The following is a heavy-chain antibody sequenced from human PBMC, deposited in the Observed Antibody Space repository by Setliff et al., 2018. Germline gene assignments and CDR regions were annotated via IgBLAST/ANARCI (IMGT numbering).Heavy chain of an antibody. Sequence: PSETLSLTCTVSGDSISASYWSWIRQSPGRRLEWIGYIYYGGITKYSPSLNGRVTISADTSKNQFSLTLTSVTAADTAVYYCARVGDRDGYSFLLDYWGRGTPVTVSS. CDR1: GDSISASY. CDR2: IYYGGIT. J-gene: IGHJ4*02. CDR3: ARVGDRDGYSFLLDY. D-gene: IGHD3-10*01. V-gene: IGHV4-59*01.